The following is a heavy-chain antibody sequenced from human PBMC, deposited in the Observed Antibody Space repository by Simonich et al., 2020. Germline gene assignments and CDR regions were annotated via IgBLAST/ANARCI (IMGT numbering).Heavy chain of an antibody. CDR2: ISSSSSYI. V-gene: IGHV3-21*01. Sequence: GGGLVKPGGSLRLSCAASGFTFSSYSMNWVRQAPGKRLEWVSSISSSSSYIYYADSVKVRFTISRDNAKNSLYLQMNSLRADDTAVYYCARDTSYYGSGSYYFDYWGQGTLVTVSS. D-gene: IGHD3-10*01. CDR1: GFTFSSYS. CDR3: ARDTSYYGSGSYYFDY. J-gene: IGHJ4*02.